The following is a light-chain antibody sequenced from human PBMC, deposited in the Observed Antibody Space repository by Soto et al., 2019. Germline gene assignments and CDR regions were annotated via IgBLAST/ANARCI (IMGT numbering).Light chain of an antibody. Sequence: VLTQSPGTLSLSPGQRATLSCRASQSVSSSYLAWYQHKRGQAPRLLMFGTGSRATGIPDRFSGTGSGTDFTLIINRLETEDFAVYYCQQYSSTPHNFGQGTKLEIK. CDR3: QQYSSTPHN. CDR1: QSVSSSY. CDR2: GTG. V-gene: IGKV3-20*01. J-gene: IGKJ2*01.